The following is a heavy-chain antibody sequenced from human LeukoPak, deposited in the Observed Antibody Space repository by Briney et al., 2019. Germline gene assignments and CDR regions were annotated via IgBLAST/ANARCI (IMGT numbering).Heavy chain of an antibody. CDR3: ASFDAFDI. CDR2: IYYTGIT. V-gene: IGHV4-59*12. Sequence: SETLSLTCTVSGDSITTYYWSWIRQPPGKGLEYIGYIYYTGITNYNPSLKSRVTMSLDTSQNQFSLILTSVTAADTAVYYCASFDAFDIWGQGTMVTVSS. J-gene: IGHJ3*02. CDR1: GDSITTYY.